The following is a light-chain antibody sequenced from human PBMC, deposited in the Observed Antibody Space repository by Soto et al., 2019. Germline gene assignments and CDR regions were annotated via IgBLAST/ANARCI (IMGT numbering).Light chain of an antibody. V-gene: IGLV1-47*01. CDR2: RNN. Sequence: QPVLTQPPSASGTPGQRVTNSCSGSSSNIGSNYVYWYQQLPGTAPKLLIYRNNQRPSGVPDRFSGSKSGTSASLAISGLRSEDEADYYCAAWDDSLSGWVFGGGTKLTVL. J-gene: IGLJ3*02. CDR1: SSNIGSNY. CDR3: AAWDDSLSGWV.